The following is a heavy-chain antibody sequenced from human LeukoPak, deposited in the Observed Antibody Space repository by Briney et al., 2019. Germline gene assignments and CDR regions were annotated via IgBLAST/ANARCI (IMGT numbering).Heavy chain of an antibody. D-gene: IGHD6-6*01. CDR1: GGSISSGGYC. V-gene: IGHV4-31*03. J-gene: IGHJ4*02. CDR3: GRGSSSYLIDY. Sequence: SETLSLTCTVSGGSISSGGYCWGWLREHPGKGLEWIGYIYYSGSTYNSRSLKRRFTISVDRSKNQFSLKLSSVTAADTAVYYCGRGSSSYLIDYWGQGTLVTVSS. CDR2: IYYSGST.